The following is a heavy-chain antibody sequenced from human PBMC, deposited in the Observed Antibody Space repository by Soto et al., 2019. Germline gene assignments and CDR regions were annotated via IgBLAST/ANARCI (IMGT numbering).Heavy chain of an antibody. Sequence: GGSLRLSCAASGFTFSSYGMHWVRQAPGKGLEWVAVISYDGSNKYYADSVKGRFTISRDNSKNTLYLQMNSLRAEDTAVYYCAKVHQGIAAPRSWNYFDYWGQGTLVTVSS. CDR2: ISYDGSNK. J-gene: IGHJ4*02. V-gene: IGHV3-30*18. CDR1: GFTFSSYG. D-gene: IGHD6-6*01. CDR3: AKVHQGIAAPRSWNYFDY.